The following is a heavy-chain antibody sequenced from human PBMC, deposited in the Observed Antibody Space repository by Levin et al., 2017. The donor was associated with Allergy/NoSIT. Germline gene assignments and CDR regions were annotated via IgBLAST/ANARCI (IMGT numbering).Heavy chain of an antibody. D-gene: IGHD1-26*01. J-gene: IGHJ4*02. CDR3: ARDQGGWEHLIGS. CDR2: ISSDENKK. V-gene: IGHV3-30-3*01. Sequence: RTGGSLRLSCAASGFIFSNYAMHWVRQAPGKGLEWVAVISSDENKKYYADSVKGRFTISRDNSKNTLSVQMNSLRAEDTAVYYCARDQGGWEHLIGSWGRGTLVTVSS. CDR1: GFIFSNYA.